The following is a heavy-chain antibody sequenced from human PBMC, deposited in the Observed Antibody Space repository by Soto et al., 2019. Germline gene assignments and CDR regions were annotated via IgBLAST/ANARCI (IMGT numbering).Heavy chain of an antibody. D-gene: IGHD2-15*01. J-gene: IGHJ3*02. CDR1: GFTFSSYS. CDR2: ISSSSSYI. V-gene: IGHV3-21*01. CDR3: ARDRVSRRWDI. Sequence: GGSLRLSCAASGFTFSSYSMNWVRQAPGKGLEWVSSISSSSSYIYYADSVKGRFTISRDNAKNSLYLQMNSLRAEDTAVYYCARDRVSRRWDIWGQGTMVTVSS.